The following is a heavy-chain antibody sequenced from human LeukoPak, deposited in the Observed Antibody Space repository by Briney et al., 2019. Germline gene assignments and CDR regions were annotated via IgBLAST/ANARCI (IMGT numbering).Heavy chain of an antibody. CDR1: GYILTELS. D-gene: IGHD6-13*01. CDR3: ATETAAGTLDY. Sequence: ASVKVSCKVSGYILTELSMHWVRQAPGKGLEWMVGFDPEDGEKIYAQKFKGRVTMTEDTSTDTAYMELSSLRSDDTAVYYCATETAAGTLDYWGQGTLVTVSS. J-gene: IGHJ4*02. CDR2: FDPEDGEK. V-gene: IGHV1-24*01.